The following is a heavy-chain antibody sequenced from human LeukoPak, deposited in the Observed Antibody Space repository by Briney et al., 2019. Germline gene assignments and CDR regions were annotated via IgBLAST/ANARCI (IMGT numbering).Heavy chain of an antibody. D-gene: IGHD4-17*01. CDR1: GFTVSSNY. J-gene: IGHJ4*02. CDR3: ARGEMTTVSIYPFDY. V-gene: IGHV3-53*01. CDR2: IYSGGST. Sequence: GGSLRLSCAASGFTVSSNYMSWVRQAPGKGLEWVSVIYSGGSTYYADSVKGRFTISRDNSKNTLYLQMNSLRAEDTAVYYCARGEMTTVSIYPFDYWGQGTLVTVSS.